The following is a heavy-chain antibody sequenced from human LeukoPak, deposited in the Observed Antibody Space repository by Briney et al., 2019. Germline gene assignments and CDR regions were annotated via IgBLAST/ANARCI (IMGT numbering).Heavy chain of an antibody. V-gene: IGHV3-33*06. D-gene: IGHD6-19*01. J-gene: IGHJ4*02. CDR2: IWYDGSNK. CDR3: AKVSPGYSSGFDY. CDR1: EFTFSSYG. Sequence: GGSLRLSCAASEFTFSSYGMHWVRQAPGKGLEWVAVIWYDGSNKYYEDSVKGRFTISRDNSKNTLYLQMNSLRAEDTAVYYCAKVSPGYSSGFDYWGQGTLVTVSS.